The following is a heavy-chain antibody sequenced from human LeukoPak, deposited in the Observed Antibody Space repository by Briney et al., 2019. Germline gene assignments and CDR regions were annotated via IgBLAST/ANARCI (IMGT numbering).Heavy chain of an antibody. CDR3: ARGGVDYYGSGTYYLMYYFDY. CDR2: ISGSGGAS. J-gene: IGHJ4*02. CDR1: GFTFSTYG. D-gene: IGHD3-10*01. V-gene: IGHV3-23*01. Sequence: PGGSLRLSCAASGFTFSTYGMSWVRQAPGKGLEWVSGISGSGGASYYADSVKGRFTISRDDSHNTLYLQMNSLRAEGTAVYFCARGGVDYYGSGTYYLMYYFDYWGQGALVTVSS.